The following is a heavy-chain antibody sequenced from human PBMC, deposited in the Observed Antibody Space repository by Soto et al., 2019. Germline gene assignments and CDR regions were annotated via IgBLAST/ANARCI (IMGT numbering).Heavy chain of an antibody. CDR2: IYRTGST. CDR1: GGSFTSNNW. Sequence: TLSLTCAVSGGSFTSNNWWTWVRQPPGQGLEWIGEIYRTGSTNYSPSLKSRVTISLDKSENQFSLKETSLTAADTAVYYCASRDPGTSVDYWGQGTLVTVSS. V-gene: IGHV4-4*02. D-gene: IGHD1-7*01. J-gene: IGHJ4*02. CDR3: ASRDPGTSVDY.